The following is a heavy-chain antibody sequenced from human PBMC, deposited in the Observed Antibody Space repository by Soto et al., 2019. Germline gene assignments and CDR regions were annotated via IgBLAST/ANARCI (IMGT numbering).Heavy chain of an antibody. J-gene: IGHJ6*02. CDR3: AKKRAYYDYSGMDV. Sequence: GGSLRLSCAASGFSISRYVMSWVRQAPGKGLEWVSAISGSGVSTYYADSVKGRFTISRDNSKNTLYLQINSLRAEDTALYYCAKKRAYYDYSGMDVWGHGTTVTV. CDR1: GFSISRYV. V-gene: IGHV3-23*01. CDR2: ISGSGVST.